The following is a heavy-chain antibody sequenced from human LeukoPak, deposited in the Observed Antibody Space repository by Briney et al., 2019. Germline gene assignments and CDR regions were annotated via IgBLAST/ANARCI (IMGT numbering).Heavy chain of an antibody. J-gene: IGHJ4*02. D-gene: IGHD2-8*01. CDR1: GGTFSSYA. CDR2: IIPIFGTA. CDR3: ARVHCTNGVCYIGWFDY. V-gene: IGHV1-69*06. Sequence: SVKVSCKASGGTFSSYAISWVRQAPGQGLEWMGGIIPIFGTANYAQKFQGRVTITADKSTSTAYMELSSLRSEDTAVYYCARVHCTNGVCYIGWFDYWGQGTLVTVSS.